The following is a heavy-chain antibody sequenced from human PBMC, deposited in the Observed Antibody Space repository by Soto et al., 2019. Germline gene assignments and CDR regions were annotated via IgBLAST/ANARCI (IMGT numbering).Heavy chain of an antibody. CDR3: AKDSWYFDL. J-gene: IGHJ4*02. CDR1: GFTFGTYW. Sequence: PGGSLRLSCAVSGFTFGTYWMHWVRQVPGKGLVWVARISSDGSGTSYADSVKGRFTISRDNAKNTLFLQMNSLRVEDTGVYYCAKDSWYFDLWSQGSQVTVSS. CDR2: ISSDGSGT. D-gene: IGHD6-13*01. V-gene: IGHV3-74*01.